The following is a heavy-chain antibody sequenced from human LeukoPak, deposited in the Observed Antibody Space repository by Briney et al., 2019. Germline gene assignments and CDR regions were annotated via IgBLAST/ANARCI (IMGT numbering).Heavy chain of an antibody. V-gene: IGHV3-74*01. D-gene: IGHD5-24*01. CDR3: ATPANRDGYNKDAFDI. CDR2: INTDGSST. J-gene: IGHJ3*02. CDR1: GFTFSSYW. Sequence: PGGSLRLSCAASGFTFSSYWMHWVRQAPGKGLVWVSRINTDGSSTSYADSVKGRFTISRDNSKNTLYLQMNSLRAEDTAVYYCATPANRDGYNKDAFDIWGQGTMVTVSS.